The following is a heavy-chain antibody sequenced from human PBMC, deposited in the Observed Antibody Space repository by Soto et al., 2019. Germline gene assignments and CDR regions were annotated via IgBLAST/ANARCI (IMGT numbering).Heavy chain of an antibody. CDR1: GFIFSSYA. Sequence: EVHLVESGGGLVQPGGSLRLSCAASGFIFSSYAINWVRQAPGKGLEWVSYISGSGTTIYYADSVKGRFTISRDYAKSSLYLQMNSLSAEDTAMYYCARCSRMADGYYWGQGTLVTVSS. CDR3: ARCSRMADGYY. J-gene: IGHJ4*02. D-gene: IGHD2-15*01. V-gene: IGHV3-48*01. CDR2: ISGSGTTI.